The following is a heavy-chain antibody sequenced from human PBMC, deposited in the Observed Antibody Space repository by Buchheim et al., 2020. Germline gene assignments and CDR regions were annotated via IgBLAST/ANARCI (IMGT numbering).Heavy chain of an antibody. J-gene: IGHJ4*01. V-gene: IGHV3-48*02. CDR3: ASGSLQLWDCEH. CDR1: GFSFSDNS. CDR2: IDPGSNII. Sequence: EVYLVESGGGLVQPGGSLRLSCTASGFSFSDNSLNWVRQAPGKGLQWLAYIDPGSNIIYYADSVKGRFTISRDNVKSVLFLQMHSLRDEDTAVYFCASGSLQLWDCEHWGHGT. D-gene: IGHD5-24*01.